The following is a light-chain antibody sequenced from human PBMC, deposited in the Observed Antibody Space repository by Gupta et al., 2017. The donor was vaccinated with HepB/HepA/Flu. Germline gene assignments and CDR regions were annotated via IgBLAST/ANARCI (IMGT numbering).Light chain of an antibody. CDR3: QQGYDTPRT. Sequence: DIVMTQSPDSLAVSLGERATINCRSSQSRWYLSKNKNYLTWYQQKPGQPPKVLIYWASTRESGVPDRFSGSGSGTXFTLTIXNRQSEDVAVYCCQQGYDTPRTFGXGTKVEVK. CDR2: WAS. V-gene: IGKV4-1*01. J-gene: IGKJ1*01. CDR1: QSRWYLSKNKNY.